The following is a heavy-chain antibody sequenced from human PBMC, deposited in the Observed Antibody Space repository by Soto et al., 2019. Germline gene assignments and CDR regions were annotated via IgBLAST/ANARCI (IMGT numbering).Heavy chain of an antibody. D-gene: IGHD1-26*01. CDR1: GYTFTGYD. Sequence: QAQLVQSGAEVKKPGASVKVSCKASGYTFTGYDINWGRPATGQGLEWMGWMNPNSGNTVYAQNCQGRVTMTRDNSITTAYMELTSLRDDDSTVYYCAGEKVGTTGSNFWDQGTLVTVPS. J-gene: IGHJ4*02. V-gene: IGHV1-8*01. CDR3: AGEKVGTTGSNF. CDR2: MNPNSGNT.